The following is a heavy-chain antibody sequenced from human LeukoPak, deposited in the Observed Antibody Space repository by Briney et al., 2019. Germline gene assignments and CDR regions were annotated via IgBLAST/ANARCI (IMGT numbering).Heavy chain of an antibody. CDR3: VILVAYNSGGEAFDR. D-gene: IGHD1-20*01. V-gene: IGHV3-7*01. CDR2: TDEDGSAK. CDR1: GFTPSGYW. J-gene: IGHJ4*02. Sequence: GGSLRLSCAASGFTPSGYWMTWVRQAPGHRREWLAKTDEDGSAKYSLGSVKGRLTNYRDNAKNSLYLQMHSLRAEDTAVYYCVILVAYNSGGEAFDRWGQGTLVTVYS.